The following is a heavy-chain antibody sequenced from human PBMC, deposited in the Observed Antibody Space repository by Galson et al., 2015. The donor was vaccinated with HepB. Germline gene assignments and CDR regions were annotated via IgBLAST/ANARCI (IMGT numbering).Heavy chain of an antibody. CDR3: ARLPPPGGYDFWSGYYGIYDY. V-gene: IGHV4-39*01. J-gene: IGHJ4*02. CDR2: IYYSGST. Sequence: EPLSLTCTVSGGALSHYYWNWIRQPPGKGLEWIGSIYYSGSTYYNPSLKSRVTISVDTSKNQFSLKLSSVTAADTAVYYWARLPPPGGYDFWSGYYGIYDYWGQGTLVTVSS. CDR1: GGALSHYY. D-gene: IGHD3-3*01.